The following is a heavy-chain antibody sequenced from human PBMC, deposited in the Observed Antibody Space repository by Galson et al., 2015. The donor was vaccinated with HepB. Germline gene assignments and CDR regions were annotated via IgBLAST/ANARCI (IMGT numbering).Heavy chain of an antibody. CDR2: ISSSSSYI. Sequence: SLRLSCAASGFTFSSYSMNWVRQAPGKGLEWVSSISSSSSYIYYADSVKGRFTISRDNAKNSLYLQMNSLRAEDTAVYYCARVMSGLRPDGMDVWGQGTTVTVSS. J-gene: IGHJ6*02. V-gene: IGHV3-21*04. D-gene: IGHD5-12*01. CDR3: ARVMSGLRPDGMDV. CDR1: GFTFSSYS.